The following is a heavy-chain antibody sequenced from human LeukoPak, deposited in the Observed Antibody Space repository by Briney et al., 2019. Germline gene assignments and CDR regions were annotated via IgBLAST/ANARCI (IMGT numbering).Heavy chain of an antibody. Sequence: SETLSLTCTVSGGSISSSSYYWGWIRQPPGKGLEWIGSIYYSGSTYYNPSLKSRVTISVVTSKNQFSLKLSSVTAADTAVYYCARGYCSGGSCPADYWGQGTLVTVSS. CDR1: GGSISSSSYY. D-gene: IGHD2-15*01. V-gene: IGHV4-39*07. CDR3: ARGYCSGGSCPADY. J-gene: IGHJ4*02. CDR2: IYYSGST.